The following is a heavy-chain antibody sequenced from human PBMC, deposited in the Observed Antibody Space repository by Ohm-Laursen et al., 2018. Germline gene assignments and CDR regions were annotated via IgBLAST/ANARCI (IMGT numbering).Heavy chain of an antibody. CDR1: GFTFSNAW. V-gene: IGHV3-15*01. CDR2: IKRKADGETT. CDR3: ATGLPADDAFNI. J-gene: IGHJ3*02. Sequence: SLRLSCAASGFTFSNAWMNWVRQAPGKGLAWVGRIKRKADGETTDYAAPVKDRLTISRDDSKTTLYLQRNSLKTEYTAVYYCATGLPADDAFNIWGQGTMVTVSS.